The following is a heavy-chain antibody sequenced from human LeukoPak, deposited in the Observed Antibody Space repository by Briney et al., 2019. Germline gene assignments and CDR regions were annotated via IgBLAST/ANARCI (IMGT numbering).Heavy chain of an antibody. CDR1: GGSISSYY. CDR2: IYSTGST. D-gene: IGHD3-10*01. J-gene: IGHJ5*02. V-gene: IGHV4-4*07. Sequence: SETLSLTCTVSGGSISSYYWSWIRQPAGKGLEWIGRIYSTGSTYYNPSLKSRVTISVDTSKNQFSLKLSSVTAADTAVYYCAREGSGTRWFDPWGQGTLVTVSS. CDR3: AREGSGTRWFDP.